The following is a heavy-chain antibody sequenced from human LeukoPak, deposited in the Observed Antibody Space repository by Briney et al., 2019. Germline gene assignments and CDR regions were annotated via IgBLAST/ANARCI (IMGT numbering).Heavy chain of an antibody. Sequence: SETLSLTCTVSGGSISSSSYYWGWIRQPPGQGLEWIVSIYYSGSTYYNPTLKSPVTISVDTSKNQFSLKLSSVTAADTAVYYCARHYDIMDWFDPWGQGTLVTVSS. CDR3: ARHYDIMDWFDP. V-gene: IGHV4-39*01. D-gene: IGHD3-9*01. J-gene: IGHJ5*02. CDR1: GGSISSSSYY. CDR2: IYYSGST.